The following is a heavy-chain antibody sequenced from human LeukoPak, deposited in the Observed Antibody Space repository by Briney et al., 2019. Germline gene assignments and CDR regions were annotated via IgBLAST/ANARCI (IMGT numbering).Heavy chain of an antibody. D-gene: IGHD3-10*01. CDR1: GGSISTSSYY. CDR3: ASRTRFGELRFDY. J-gene: IGHJ4*02. CDR2: IYYTGST. Sequence: SETLSLTCTVSGGSISTSSYYWGWLRQPPGKGLEWIGSIYYTGSTYYNPSLNSRVTVSVDTSKNQFSLKLSSVTAADTAMYYCASRTRFGELRFDYWGQGTLVTVSS. V-gene: IGHV4-39*01.